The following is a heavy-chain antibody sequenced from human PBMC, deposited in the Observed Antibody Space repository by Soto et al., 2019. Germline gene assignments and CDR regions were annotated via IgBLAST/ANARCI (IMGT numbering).Heavy chain of an antibody. CDR2: IWYDGSNK. D-gene: IGHD3-22*01. CDR3: ATTPYYYDSSGYYST. V-gene: IGHV3-33*01. Sequence: GGSLRLSCAASGFTFSIYGMHWVRQAPGKGLEWVEVIWYDGSNKYYADSVKGRFTISRDNSKTTLYLQMNSLRAEDTAVYYCATTPYYYDSSGYYSTWGQGTLVTVSS. CDR1: GFTFSIYG. J-gene: IGHJ4*02.